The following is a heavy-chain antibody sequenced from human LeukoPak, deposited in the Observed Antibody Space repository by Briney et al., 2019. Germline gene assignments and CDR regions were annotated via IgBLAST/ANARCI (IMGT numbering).Heavy chain of an antibody. Sequence: GGSLRLSCAASGFTVSNNYMSWVRQAPGKGLEWVSIIYSDGNTDYADSVKGRFTISRDNSKNTLYLQMNSLRAEDTAVYYCARADSSGWYFDSWGQGTLVIVSS. V-gene: IGHV3-53*01. CDR2: IYSDGNT. CDR1: GFTVSNNY. J-gene: IGHJ4*02. D-gene: IGHD6-19*01. CDR3: ARADSSGWYFDS.